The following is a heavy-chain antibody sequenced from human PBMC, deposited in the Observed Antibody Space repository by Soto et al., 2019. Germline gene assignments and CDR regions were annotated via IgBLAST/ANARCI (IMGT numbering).Heavy chain of an antibody. V-gene: IGHV4-34*01. CDR2: INHSGST. CDR3: ARGVLNWFDP. CDR1: GGSFSGYY. J-gene: IGHJ5*02. Sequence: SETLSLTCAVYGGSFSGYYWSWIRQPPGKGLEWIGEINHSGSTNYNPSLKSRVTISVDTSKNQFSLKLSSVTAADTAVYYCARGVLNWFDPWGQGTLVTVSS. D-gene: IGHD2-8*02.